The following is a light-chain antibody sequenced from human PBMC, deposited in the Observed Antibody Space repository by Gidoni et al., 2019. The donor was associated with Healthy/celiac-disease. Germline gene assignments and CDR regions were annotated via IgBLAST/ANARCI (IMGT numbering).Light chain of an antibody. Sequence: DIVMTQSPDSLAVSLGERATINCKSSQSVLSSSNNKNYLAWYQQKPGQPPKLLIYWASTRESGFPDRFSGSGSVTDFTLTIISLQSEDVAVYYCQQYYSTPLTFAGWTKVEIK. CDR3: QQYYSTPLT. J-gene: IGKJ4*01. CDR1: QSVLSSSNNKNY. CDR2: WAS. V-gene: IGKV4-1*01.